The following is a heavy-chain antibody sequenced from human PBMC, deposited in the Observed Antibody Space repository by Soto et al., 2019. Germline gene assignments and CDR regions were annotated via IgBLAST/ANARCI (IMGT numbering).Heavy chain of an antibody. CDR2: ISYSGSS. Sequence: QVQLQESGPGLVNPSQTLLLTCTVSGGSFSSCGYYWSWIRQHPRKVLVWIGYISYSGSSSYNPSRKCRVTISVDPSKNQFSLKLSSVTAADTAVYYCARGGSWYSSSWYQTRNFDIWGQGTMVTVSS. V-gene: IGHV4-31*03. CDR3: ARGGSWYSSSWYQTRNFDI. D-gene: IGHD6-13*01. CDR1: GGSFSSCGYY. J-gene: IGHJ3*02.